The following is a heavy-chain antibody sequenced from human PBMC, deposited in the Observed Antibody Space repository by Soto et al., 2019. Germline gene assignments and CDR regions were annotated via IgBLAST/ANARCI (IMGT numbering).Heavy chain of an antibody. J-gene: IGHJ4*02. D-gene: IGHD3-22*01. CDR2: ISAYNGNT. V-gene: IGHV1-18*04. CDR3: ARDQNYYASSGYYVN. Sequence: ASVKVSCKTSGYTFTSYGISWVRQAPGQGLEWMGWISAYNGNTNYAQKLQGRVTMTTDTSTSTAYLELRSLRSDDTAVYYCARDQNYYASSGYYVNWGQGTLVTVSS. CDR1: GYTFTSYG.